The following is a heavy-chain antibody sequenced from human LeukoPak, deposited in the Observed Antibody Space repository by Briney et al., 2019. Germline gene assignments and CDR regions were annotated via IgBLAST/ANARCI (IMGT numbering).Heavy chain of an antibody. CDR3: ASSLWFGELLS. J-gene: IGHJ4*02. CDR1: GGSFSGYY. D-gene: IGHD3-10*01. CDR2: INHSGST. V-gene: IGHV4-34*01. Sequence: QPSETLSLTCAVYGGSFSGYYWSWIRQPPGKGLEWIGEINHSGSTNYNPSLKSRVTISVDTSKNQFSLKLSSVTAADTAVYYCASSLWFGELLSWGQGTLVTVSS.